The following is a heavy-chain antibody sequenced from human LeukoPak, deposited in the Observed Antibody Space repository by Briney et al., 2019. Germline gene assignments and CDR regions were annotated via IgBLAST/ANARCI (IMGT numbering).Heavy chain of an antibody. Sequence: GGSLRLSCEASGFTVSNNYMDWVRQAPGKGLEWVSVLYSDGRTYYTDSVKGRFTISRDNYRNAVYLQMNSLRAEDTAVYYCARDRRGLNYYDSDDTGTLDVWGPGTMVTVSS. CDR3: ARDRRGLNYYDSDDTGTLDV. CDR1: GFTVSNNY. J-gene: IGHJ3*01. D-gene: IGHD3-22*01. CDR2: LYSDGRT. V-gene: IGHV3-53*01.